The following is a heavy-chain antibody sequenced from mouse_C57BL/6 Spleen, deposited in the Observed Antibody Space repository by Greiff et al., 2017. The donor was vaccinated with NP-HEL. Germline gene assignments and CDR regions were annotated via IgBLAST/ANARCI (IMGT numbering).Heavy chain of an antibody. D-gene: IGHD3-2*02. CDR3: ARQGLRLRYFDV. Sequence: VQLKESGPGLVKPSQSLSLTCSVTGYSITSGYYWNWIRQFPGNKLEWMGYISYDGSNNYNPSLKNRISITRDTSKNQFFLKLNSVTTEDTATYYCARQGLRLRYFDVWGTGTTVTVSS. CDR2: ISYDGSN. CDR1: GYSITSGYY. J-gene: IGHJ1*03. V-gene: IGHV3-6*01.